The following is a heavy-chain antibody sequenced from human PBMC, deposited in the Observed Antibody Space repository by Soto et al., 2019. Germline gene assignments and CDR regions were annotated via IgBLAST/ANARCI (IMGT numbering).Heavy chain of an antibody. CDR3: ARGQQLVAPYGMDV. V-gene: IGHV4-30-4*01. CDR1: GGSISSGDYY. J-gene: IGHJ6*02. D-gene: IGHD6-6*01. CDR2: IYYSGST. Sequence: SETLSLTCPVSGGSISSGDYYWSWIRQPPGKVLEWIGYIYYSGSTYYNPSLKSRVTISVDTSKNQFSLKLSSVTAADTAVDYCARGQQLVAPYGMDVWGQGTTVTVSS.